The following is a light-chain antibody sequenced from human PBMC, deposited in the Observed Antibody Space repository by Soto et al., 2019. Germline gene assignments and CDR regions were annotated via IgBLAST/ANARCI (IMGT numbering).Light chain of an antibody. CDR1: SSDVGGWNY. V-gene: IGLV2-8*01. CDR3: SSYAGSDNFVV. CDR2: EVS. J-gene: IGLJ3*02. Sequence: QSALTQPPSASGSPGQSVTISCTGTSSDVGGWNYVSWFQQHPGKAPKLMIYEVSKRPSGVPDRFSASKSGNTASLTVSGLQAEDEADYYCSSYAGSDNFVVFGGGTTLPVL.